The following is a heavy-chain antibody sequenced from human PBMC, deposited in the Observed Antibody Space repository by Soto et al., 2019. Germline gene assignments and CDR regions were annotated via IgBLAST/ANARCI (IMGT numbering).Heavy chain of an antibody. CDR3: ARRSSEVWTKVTTFEY. V-gene: IGHV3-21*01. Sequence: GGSLRLSCAASGFNLSSYSVNWVRQAPGKGLEWVSSISSSSRYIYYADSVKGRFTVSRENAKNSLYLQMDSLRVEDTAVYYCARRSSEVWTKVTTFEYWGQGT. CDR2: ISSSSRYI. CDR1: GFNLSSYS. D-gene: IGHD6-6*01. J-gene: IGHJ4*02.